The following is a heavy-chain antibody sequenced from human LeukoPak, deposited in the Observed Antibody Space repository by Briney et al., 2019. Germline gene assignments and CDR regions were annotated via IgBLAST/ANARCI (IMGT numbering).Heavy chain of an antibody. J-gene: IGHJ5*02. CDR1: GGTFSSYA. V-gene: IGHV1-69*04. CDR3: ARDLDTAMGFDP. Sequence: AVKVSCKASGGTFSSYAISWVRQAPGQGLKWMGRIIPIFGIANYAQKFHGRVTITADKSTSTAYMELSSLRSEDTAVYYCARDLDTAMGFDPWGQGTLVTVSS. CDR2: IIPIFGIA. D-gene: IGHD5-18*01.